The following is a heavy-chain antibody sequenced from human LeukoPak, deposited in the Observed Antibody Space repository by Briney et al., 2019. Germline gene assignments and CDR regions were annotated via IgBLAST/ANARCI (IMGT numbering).Heavy chain of an antibody. CDR3: ARTVVVPAAIVGAFDYYYGMDV. CDR1: GFTFSIYW. J-gene: IGHJ6*02. V-gene: IGHV3-7*01. D-gene: IGHD2-2*01. Sequence: HPGGSLRLSCAASGFTFSIYWMSWVRQAPGKGLEWVANIKQDGSEKYYVDSVKGRFTISRDNAKNSLYLQMNSLRAEDTAVYYCARTVVVPAAIVGAFDYYYGMDVWGQGTTVTVSS. CDR2: IKQDGSEK.